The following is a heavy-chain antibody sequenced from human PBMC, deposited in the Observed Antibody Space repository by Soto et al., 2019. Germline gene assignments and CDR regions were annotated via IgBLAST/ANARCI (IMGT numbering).Heavy chain of an antibody. CDR2: IGTQHDA. CDR3: ARQASYWHGGGGWFDP. J-gene: IGHJ5*02. V-gene: IGHV3-13*01. Sequence: EVQLVESGGGLVQPGGSLRLSCAASGLTFSAYDMHWVRQTTGKGLEWVAAIGTQHDAYYPDSVKGRFTISRENAKDSLNLQMNSLRAGDTAVYYCARQASYWHGGGGWFDPWGQGTLVTVSS. CDR1: GLTFSAYD. D-gene: IGHD2-8*02.